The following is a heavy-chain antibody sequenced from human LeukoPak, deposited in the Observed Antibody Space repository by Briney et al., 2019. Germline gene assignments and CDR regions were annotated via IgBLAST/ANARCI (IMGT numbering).Heavy chain of an antibody. Sequence: GGSLRLSCAASGFTFSSYWMSWVRQAPGNGLEWVANIKEDGSEKSHADSVKGRFTVSRDNTKNSLYLQMDSLRAEDTAVYYCAKCGAYRSYDYWGQGILVIVSS. V-gene: IGHV3-7*01. CDR1: GFTFSSYW. CDR3: AKCGAYRSYDY. D-gene: IGHD2-21*01. CDR2: IKEDGSEK. J-gene: IGHJ4*02.